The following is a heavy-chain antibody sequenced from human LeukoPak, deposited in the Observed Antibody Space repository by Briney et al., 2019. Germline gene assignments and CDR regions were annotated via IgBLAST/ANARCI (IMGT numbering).Heavy chain of an antibody. J-gene: IGHJ4*02. CDR2: IKSKTHGGTT. D-gene: IGHD3-3*01. CDR3: STDEWS. Sequence: KTGGSLRLSCEASGFSFRNAWMSWVRQAPGKGLEWVGRIKSKTHGGTTDYAAPVKGRFTISRDDSKDTLYLQMNALKTEDTAVYYCSTDEWSWGQGTLVTVSS. CDR1: GFSFRNAW. V-gene: IGHV3-15*01.